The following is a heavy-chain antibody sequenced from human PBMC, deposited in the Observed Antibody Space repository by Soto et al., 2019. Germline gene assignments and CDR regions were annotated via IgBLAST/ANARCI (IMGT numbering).Heavy chain of an antibody. Sequence: PPETLSLTCAVYGGSFSDYYWTWIRQPPGKGLEWIGELNHSGRTYYNPSLKSRVTISMDTSRNQFSLKLSSVTAADTAVYYCAARVTRYYYMDVWGKGTPVTVSS. J-gene: IGHJ6*03. V-gene: IGHV4-34*01. D-gene: IGHD3-16*01. CDR3: AARVTRYYYMDV. CDR2: LNHSGRT. CDR1: GGSFSDYY.